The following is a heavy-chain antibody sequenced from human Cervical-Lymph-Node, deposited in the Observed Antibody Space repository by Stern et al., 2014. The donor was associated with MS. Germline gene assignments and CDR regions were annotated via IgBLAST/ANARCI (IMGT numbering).Heavy chain of an antibody. D-gene: IGHD1-26*01. J-gene: IGHJ6*02. CDR3: ARSGYYGIDV. V-gene: IGHV4-61*08. CDR2: IYYRGRP. CDR1: GDSVSSEDYY. Sequence: VQLVESGPGLVRPSETLSLTCTASGDSVSSEDYYWSWIRQSPGKDLEWIGYIYYRGRPNYNPSLKSRLTITIDTSNNKSVLKRISVPAADTAVYYCARSGYYGIDVWGQGTTVIVSS.